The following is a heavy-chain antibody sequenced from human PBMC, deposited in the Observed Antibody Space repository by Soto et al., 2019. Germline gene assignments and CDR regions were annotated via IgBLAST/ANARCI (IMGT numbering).Heavy chain of an antibody. CDR3: ARSELRYFDWTPSGAFDI. CDR1: GFTFSSYG. D-gene: IGHD3-9*01. J-gene: IGHJ3*02. CDR2: IWYDGSNK. V-gene: IGHV3-33*01. Sequence: AGGSLRLSCAASGFTFSSYGMHWVRQAPGKGLEWVVVIWYDGSNKYYADSVKGRFTISRDNSKNTLYLQMNSLRAEDTAVYYCARSELRYFDWTPSGAFDIRGQGTMVTVSS.